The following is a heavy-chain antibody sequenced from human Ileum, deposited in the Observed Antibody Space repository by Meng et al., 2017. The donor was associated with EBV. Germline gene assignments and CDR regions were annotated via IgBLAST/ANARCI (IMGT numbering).Heavy chain of an antibody. Sequence: VPLGQSGSELKKPGASVKVSCKASGYTFTRNAINWVRQAPGQGLEWMGWISTNTGNPTYAQGFAGRFVFSLDTSVSTAYLQISGLKAEDTAIYYCARDSGYTRSWSGDYWGQGTLVTVSS. CDR2: ISTNTGNP. CDR3: ARDSGYTRSWSGDY. J-gene: IGHJ4*02. CDR1: GYTFTRNA. V-gene: IGHV7-4-1*02. D-gene: IGHD6-13*01.